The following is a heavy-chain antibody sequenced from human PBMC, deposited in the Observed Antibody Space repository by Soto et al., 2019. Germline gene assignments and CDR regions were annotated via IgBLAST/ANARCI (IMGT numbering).Heavy chain of an antibody. Sequence: QVQLVASGGGVVQPGRSLRLSCAASGFTFSSYAMHWVRQAPGKGLEWVSLISYDGANKIYADSVKGRFTISRDNSKNTLYLQMNSLRVEDTAVYYCARAFDSGYFDYWGQGTLVTVSS. CDR2: ISYDGANK. D-gene: IGHD1-26*01. V-gene: IGHV3-30-3*01. CDR3: ARAFDSGYFDY. J-gene: IGHJ4*01. CDR1: GFTFSSYA.